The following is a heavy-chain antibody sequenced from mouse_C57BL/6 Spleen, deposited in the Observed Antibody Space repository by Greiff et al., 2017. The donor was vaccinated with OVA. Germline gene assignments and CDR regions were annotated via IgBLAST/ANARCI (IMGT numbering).Heavy chain of an antibody. CDR1: GYTFTSYW. Sequence: QVQLQQSGAELVRPGSSVKLSCKASGYTFTSYWMDWVKQRPGQGLEWIGNIYPSDSETHYNQKFKDKATLTVDKSSSTAYMQLSSLTSEDSAVYYCARGGGLLRFFDYWGQGTTLTVSS. J-gene: IGHJ2*01. CDR2: IYPSDSET. CDR3: ARGGGLLRFFDY. V-gene: IGHV1-61*01. D-gene: IGHD2-3*01.